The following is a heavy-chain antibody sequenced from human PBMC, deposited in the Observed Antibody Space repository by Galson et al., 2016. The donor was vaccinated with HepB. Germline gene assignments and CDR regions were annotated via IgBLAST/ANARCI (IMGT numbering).Heavy chain of an antibody. Sequence: SVKVSCKVSGYSLTQLSMHWVRQTPGKGLEWMGGFDPEEGEIMYAQNFQGRVTMTEDTSTDTAYMDLSSLRSEDTAVYFCTILSPVPGMVAFHFWGQGTLVTVSS. D-gene: IGHD6-19*01. V-gene: IGHV1-24*01. CDR2: FDPEEGEI. CDR3: TILSPVPGMVAFHF. CDR1: GYSLTQLS. J-gene: IGHJ4*02.